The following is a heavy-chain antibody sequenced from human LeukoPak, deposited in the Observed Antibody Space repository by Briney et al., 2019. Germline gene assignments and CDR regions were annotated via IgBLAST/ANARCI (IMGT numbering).Heavy chain of an antibody. D-gene: IGHD6-19*01. CDR2: ISNNGEDT. V-gene: IGHV3-64*02. CDR3: VRGGGVVAGTYDY. CDR1: GFTFITYA. Sequence: GGSLRLSCAASGFTFITYAFHWVRQAPGKGLEYVSAISNNGEDTYYADSVKGRFTISRDNSKNTLYLQMGSLRAEDMAVHYCVRGGGVVAGTYDYWGQGTLVTVSS. J-gene: IGHJ4*02.